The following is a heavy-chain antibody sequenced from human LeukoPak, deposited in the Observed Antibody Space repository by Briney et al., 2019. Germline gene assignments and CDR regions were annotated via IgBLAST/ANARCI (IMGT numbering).Heavy chain of an antibody. D-gene: IGHD3-10*01. CDR2: IDTSGSYI. J-gene: IGHJ3*02. CDR3: ARGRSITLLRGVAMSDGFDI. V-gene: IGHV3-21*01. CDR1: GFTFSNFW. Sequence: PGGSLRLSCAASGFTFSNFWVTWVRQAPGKGLEWVSFIDTSGSYIYYGDSLKGRVTISRDNAKNSLYLQMNGLRAEDTAVYYCARGRSITLLRGVAMSDGFDIWGQGAMVTVSS.